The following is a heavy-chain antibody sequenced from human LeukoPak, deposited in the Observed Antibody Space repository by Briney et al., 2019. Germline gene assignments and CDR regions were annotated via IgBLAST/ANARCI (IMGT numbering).Heavy chain of an antibody. Sequence: SQTLSLTCTVSGGSISSGGYYWSWIRQHPGKGLEWIGYIYYSGSTNYNPSLKSRVTISVDTSKNQFSLKLSSVTAADTAVCYCARERYSSSWYTFDPWGQGTLVTVSS. CDR1: GGSISSGGYY. J-gene: IGHJ5*02. D-gene: IGHD6-13*01. CDR3: ARERYSSSWYTFDP. CDR2: IYYSGST. V-gene: IGHV4-31*03.